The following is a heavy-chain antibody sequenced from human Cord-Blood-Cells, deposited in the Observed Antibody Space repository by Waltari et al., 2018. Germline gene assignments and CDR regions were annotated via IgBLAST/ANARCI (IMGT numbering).Heavy chain of an antibody. CDR1: GFSLSTSGVG. D-gene: IGHD3-3*01. CDR3: AHAYYDFWSGYYSNWFDP. J-gene: IGHJ5*02. Sequence: QLTLKESGPTLVKPTQTLTLTCTFSGFSLSTSGVGVGWIRQPPGTALEWLALIYWDDDKRYSPSLKSRLTITKDTSKNQVVLTMTNMDPVDTATYYCAHAYYDFWSGYYSNWFDPWGQGTLVTVSS. V-gene: IGHV2-5*02. CDR2: IYWDDDK.